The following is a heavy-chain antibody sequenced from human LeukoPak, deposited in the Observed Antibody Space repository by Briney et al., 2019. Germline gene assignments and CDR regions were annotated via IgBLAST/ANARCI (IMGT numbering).Heavy chain of an antibody. CDR2: IYYSGST. CDR1: GGSISSSSYY. Sequence: SETLSPTCTVSGGSISSSSYYWGWIRQPPGKGLEWIGSIYYSGSTYYNPSLKSRVTISVDTSKNQFSLKLSSVTAADTAVYYCARYYDSSGYSDTYFDYWGQGTLVTVSS. V-gene: IGHV4-39*01. CDR3: ARYYDSSGYSDTYFDY. J-gene: IGHJ4*02. D-gene: IGHD3-22*01.